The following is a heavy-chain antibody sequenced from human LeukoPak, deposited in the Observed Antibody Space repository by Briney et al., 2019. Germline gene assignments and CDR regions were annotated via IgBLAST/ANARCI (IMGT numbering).Heavy chain of an antibody. V-gene: IGHV3-30*18. CDR2: ISYDGSNK. CDR1: GFTFSSYG. J-gene: IGHJ4*02. CDR3: AKFPLPRLYSSAGY. Sequence: PGRSLRLSCAASGFTFSSYGMLWVRQAPGKGLEWVAVISYDGSNKYYADSVKGRFTISRDNSKNTLYLQMNSLRAEDTAVYYCAKFPLPRLYSSAGYWGQGTLVTVSS. D-gene: IGHD6-19*01.